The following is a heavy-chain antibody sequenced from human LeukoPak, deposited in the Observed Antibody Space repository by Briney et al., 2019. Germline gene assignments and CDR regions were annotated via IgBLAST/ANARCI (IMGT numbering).Heavy chain of an antibody. Sequence: PGGSLRLSCAASGFTFSSYAVHWVRQAPGRGLEWVAAISYDGNNKCYADSVKGRFTISRVNSRDTLYLQMSSLKTEDTAVYYCARSGRWLGYFDYWGQGTLATVSS. D-gene: IGHD6-19*01. V-gene: IGHV3-30*04. CDR1: GFTFSSYA. CDR3: ARSGRWLGYFDY. CDR2: ISYDGNNK. J-gene: IGHJ4*02.